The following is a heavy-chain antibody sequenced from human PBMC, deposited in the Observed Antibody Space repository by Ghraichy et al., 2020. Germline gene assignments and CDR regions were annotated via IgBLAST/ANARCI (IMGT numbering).Heavy chain of an antibody. CDR1: GGTFSSYA. CDR2: IIPIFGTA. CDR3: ARRNDYGDYGTLDY. Sequence: SVKVSCKASGGTFSSYAISWVRQAPGQGLEWMGGIIPIFGTANYAQKFQGRVTITADKSTSTAYMELSSLRSEDTAVYYCARRNDYGDYGTLDYWGQGTLVTVSS. J-gene: IGHJ4*02. D-gene: IGHD4-17*01. V-gene: IGHV1-69*06.